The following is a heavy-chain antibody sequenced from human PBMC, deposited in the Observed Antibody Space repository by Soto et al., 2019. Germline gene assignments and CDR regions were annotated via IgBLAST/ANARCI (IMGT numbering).Heavy chain of an antibody. CDR1: GFTFGEYA. CDR3: TRFKYIDGWYEHLDH. D-gene: IGHD6-19*01. Sequence: GGSLRLSCIASGFTFGEYAITWFRQAPGKGLEWVAFIRRQANDGTTEPAASVKGRFTISRDDSKSIAYLQMNSLKTEDTAVYFCTRFKYIDGWYEHLDHGGRRTLVTVXS. J-gene: IGHJ4*02. CDR2: IRRQANDGTT. V-gene: IGHV3-49*03.